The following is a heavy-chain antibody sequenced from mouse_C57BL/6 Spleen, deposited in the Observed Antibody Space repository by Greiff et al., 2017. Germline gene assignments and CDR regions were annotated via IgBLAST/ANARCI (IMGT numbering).Heavy chain of an antibody. J-gene: IGHJ2*01. D-gene: IGHD1-1*01. V-gene: IGHV1-80*01. CDR1: GYAFSSYW. CDR2: IYPGDGDT. CDR3: ARVGPYYYGSSSYYFDY. Sequence: VQLQQSGAELVKPGASVKISCKASGYAFSSYWMNWVKQRPGKGLEGIGQIYPGDGDTNYNGKFKGKATLTADKSSSTAYMQLSSLTSEDSAVYFCARVGPYYYGSSSYYFDYWGQGTTLTVSS.